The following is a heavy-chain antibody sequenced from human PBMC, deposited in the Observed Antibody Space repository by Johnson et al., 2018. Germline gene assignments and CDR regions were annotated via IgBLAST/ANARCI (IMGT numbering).Heavy chain of an antibody. CDR3: ARDHGAGGHYYGMDV. Sequence: QLVESGPGLVKPSETLSLTCTVSGGSISSYYWSWIRQPAGQGLEWIGRIYTSGSTTYNPSLKSQVTMSVDTSKNQFSLKLSAVTAPDTAVYYCARDHGAGGHYYGMDVWGQGTTVTVSS. CDR2: IYTSGST. J-gene: IGHJ6*02. D-gene: IGHD3-16*01. V-gene: IGHV4-4*07. CDR1: GGSISSYY.